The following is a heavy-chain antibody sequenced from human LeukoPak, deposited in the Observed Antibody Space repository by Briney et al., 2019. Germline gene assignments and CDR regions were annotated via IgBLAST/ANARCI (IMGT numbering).Heavy chain of an antibody. J-gene: IGHJ4*02. CDR3: TRHHTDGYNFWY. CDR2: ISSSGRTI. Sequence: GGSLRLSCAASGFTFSDDYMSWVRQAPGKGLEWLSYISSSGRTIYYADSVKGRFTVSRDNAQNSLYLQMYSLRAEDTAVYYCTRHHTDGYNFWYWGPGALVTVSS. D-gene: IGHD5-24*01. V-gene: IGHV3-11*04. CDR1: GFTFSDDY.